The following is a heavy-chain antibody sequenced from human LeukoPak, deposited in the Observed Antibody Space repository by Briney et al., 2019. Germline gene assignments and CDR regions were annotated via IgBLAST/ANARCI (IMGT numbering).Heavy chain of an antibody. J-gene: IGHJ4*02. Sequence: ASVKVSCKVSGYTLTELSMHWVRQAPGKGLEWMGGFDPEDGETIYAQKFQGRVTMTEDTSTDTAYIELSSLRSEDTAVYYCATDIRAGTPHDYRGQGTLVTVSS. CDR2: FDPEDGET. CDR1: GYTLTELS. V-gene: IGHV1-24*01. D-gene: IGHD6-19*01. CDR3: ATDIRAGTPHDY.